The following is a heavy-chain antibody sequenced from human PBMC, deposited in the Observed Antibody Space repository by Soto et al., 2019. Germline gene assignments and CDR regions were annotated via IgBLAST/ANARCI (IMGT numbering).Heavy chain of an antibody. J-gene: IGHJ5*02. CDR3: ATRIGNIGWYWLDT. CDR2: IVLGNGNT. Sequence: ASVKVSCKASGFTFSSSAVQWVRQARGQGLEWIGWIVLGNGNTNYAQKFQERVTITRDMSTSTAYMEVRSLTFEDTAVYYCATRIGNIGWYWLDTWGQGTLVTVSS. CDR1: GFTFSSSA. D-gene: IGHD6-19*01. V-gene: IGHV1-58*01.